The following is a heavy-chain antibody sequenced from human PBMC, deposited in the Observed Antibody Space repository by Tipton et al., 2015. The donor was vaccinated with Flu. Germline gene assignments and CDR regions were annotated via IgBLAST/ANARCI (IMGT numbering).Heavy chain of an antibody. CDR3: ARGDCSSTSCLDY. Sequence: LRLSCTVSGASISSGSYYWSWVRQFSGKGLEWIGRIHTSGNTKYNPSLKSRVTISVDTSKNQFSLKLSSVTAADTAAYHCARGDCSSTSCLDYWGQGTLVTVSS. CDR1: GASISSGSYY. J-gene: IGHJ4*02. V-gene: IGHV4-61*02. D-gene: IGHD2-2*01. CDR2: IHTSGNT.